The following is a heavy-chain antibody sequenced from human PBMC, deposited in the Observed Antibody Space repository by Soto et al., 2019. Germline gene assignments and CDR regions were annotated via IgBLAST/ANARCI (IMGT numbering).Heavy chain of an antibody. V-gene: IGHV4-39*01. CDR2: IYYSGST. Sequence: KASETLSLTCTVSGGSISSSNYYWGRIRQPPGKGLEWIGSIYYSGSTYYNPSLKSRVTISIDTSKNQFSLKLSSVTAADTAVYYCASPLWERGEYYYYVVDVWGQGTTVTVSS. CDR3: ASPLWERGEYYYYVVDV. CDR1: GGSISSSNYY. J-gene: IGHJ6*02. D-gene: IGHD1-26*01.